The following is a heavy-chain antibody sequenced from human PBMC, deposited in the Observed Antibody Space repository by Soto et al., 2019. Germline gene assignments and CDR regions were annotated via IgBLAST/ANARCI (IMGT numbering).Heavy chain of an antibody. D-gene: IGHD5-18*01. J-gene: IGHJ4*02. CDR2: ISGTADNT. V-gene: IGHV3-23*01. CDR3: AKGQGWIQLLLDY. CDR1: GFTFSSYA. Sequence: EVQLLESGGGLVQPGGSLRLSCAASGFTFSSYAMSWVRQAPGKGLEWVSVISGTADNTYYADSVKGRFTISRDNSKNTLYLQMNTLRVEDTAAYYCAKGQGWIQLLLDYWGQGTLVTVSS.